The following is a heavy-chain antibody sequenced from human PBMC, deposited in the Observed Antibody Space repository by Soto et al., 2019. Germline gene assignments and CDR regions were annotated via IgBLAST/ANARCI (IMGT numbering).Heavy chain of an antibody. D-gene: IGHD6-13*01. V-gene: IGHV4-31*03. J-gene: IGHJ5*02. CDR2: IYYSGST. Sequence: PSETLSLTCTVSGGSISSGGYYWSWIRQHPGKGLEWIGYIYYSGSTYYNQSLKNRVTISVDTSKNQFSLKLSSVTAADTAVYYCARVIIIAAAGKGNWFDPWGQGTLVTVSS. CDR1: GGSISSGGYY. CDR3: ARVIIIAAAGKGNWFDP.